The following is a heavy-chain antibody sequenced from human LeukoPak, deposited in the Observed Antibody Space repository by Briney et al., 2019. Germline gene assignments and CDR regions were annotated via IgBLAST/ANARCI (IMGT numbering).Heavy chain of an antibody. CDR3: ARDHMVREPL. D-gene: IGHD3-10*01. J-gene: IGHJ4*02. CDR1: GGSISSGGYY. V-gene: IGHV4-31*03. CDR2: IYYSGST. Sequence: SETLSLTCTVSGGSISSGGYYWSWIRQHPGKGLEWIGYIYYSGSTYYNPSLKSRVTISVDTSKNQFSLKLSSVTAADTAVYYCARDHMVREPLWGQGTLVTVSS.